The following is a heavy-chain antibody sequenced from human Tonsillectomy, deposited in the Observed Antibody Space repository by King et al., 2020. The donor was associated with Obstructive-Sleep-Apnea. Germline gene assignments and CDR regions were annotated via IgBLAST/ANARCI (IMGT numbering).Heavy chain of an antibody. J-gene: IGHJ4*02. CDR1: GGSISSSNYF. CDR2: IYFSGST. V-gene: IGHV4-39*01. CDR3: ARLVGFGESYDY. Sequence: QLQESGPGLVKPSETLSLTCTVSGGSISSSNYFWAWIRQPPGKGLEWLGSIYFSGSTYYNPSLKSRVIISVDTTKNQFSLKMTSVTAADTAVYYCARLVGFGESYDYWGQGTLVTVSS. D-gene: IGHD3-10*01.